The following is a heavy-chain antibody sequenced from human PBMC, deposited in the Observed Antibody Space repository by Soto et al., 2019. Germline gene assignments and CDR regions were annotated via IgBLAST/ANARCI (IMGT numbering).Heavy chain of an antibody. J-gene: IGHJ4*02. D-gene: IGHD5-18*01. Sequence: QVQLQESGPGLVKPSETLSLTCTVSGGSISSYYWSWIRQPPGKGLEWIGYIYYSGSTNYNPSLKSRVTISVDTSKNQFSLKLSSVTAADTAVYCCARASYGRKGFDYWGQGTLVTVSS. CDR3: ARASYGRKGFDY. CDR1: GGSISSYY. CDR2: IYYSGST. V-gene: IGHV4-59*01.